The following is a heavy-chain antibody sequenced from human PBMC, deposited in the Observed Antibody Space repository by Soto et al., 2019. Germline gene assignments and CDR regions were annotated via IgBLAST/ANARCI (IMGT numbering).Heavy chain of an antibody. D-gene: IGHD3-9*01. CDR2: ISSSSSYI. CDR3: ARGRLHYDFLTGYYDY. CDR1: GFTFSSYN. Sequence: EVQLVESGGGLVKPGGSLRLSCAASGFTFSSYNMNWVRQAPGEGLEWVSSISSSSSYIYYADSVKGRFTISRDNAKNSLYLQMNSLRAEDTAVYYCARGRLHYDFLTGYYDYWGQGTLVTVSP. J-gene: IGHJ4*02. V-gene: IGHV3-21*01.